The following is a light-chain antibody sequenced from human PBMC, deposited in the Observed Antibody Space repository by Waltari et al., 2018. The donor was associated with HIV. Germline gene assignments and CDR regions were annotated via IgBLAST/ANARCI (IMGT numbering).Light chain of an antibody. V-gene: IGLV1-44*01. CDR1: RYNIGSTT. CDR2: SNN. Sequence: QSVLSQPPSASGTPGQRVILPCSGNRYNIGSTTVNWYQQFSGAAPTLLRYSNNQRPSAVPDRFSGSKSGSAASLAISGLKSEDEADYHCATWDDALSGPVFGAGTKLTV. CDR3: ATWDDALSGPV. J-gene: IGLJ3*02.